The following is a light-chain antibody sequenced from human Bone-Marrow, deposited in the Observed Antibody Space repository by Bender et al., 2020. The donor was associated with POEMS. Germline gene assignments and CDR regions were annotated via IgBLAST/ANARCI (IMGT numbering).Light chain of an antibody. CDR2: NNS. Sequence: QSVLTQPPSASGTPGQSVTISCSGSSSKFGSYPVNWYQQLPGSAPKLVIFNNSQRPSGVPDRFSGSNSGTSASLPMSGLLSDDEADFYCATWDDSLNGWVFGGGTKLTVL. V-gene: IGLV1-44*01. CDR3: ATWDDSLNGWV. CDR1: SSKFGSYP. J-gene: IGLJ3*02.